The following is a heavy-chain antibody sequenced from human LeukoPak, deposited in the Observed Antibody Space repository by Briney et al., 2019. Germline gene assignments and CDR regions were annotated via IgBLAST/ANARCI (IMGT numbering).Heavy chain of an antibody. CDR2: INHSGST. CDR1: GGSFSGYY. D-gene: IGHD2-15*01. CDR3: ARVYCSGGSCYAYFDY. J-gene: IGHJ4*02. V-gene: IGHV4-34*01. Sequence: PSETLSLTCAVYGGSFSGYYWSWIRQPPGKGLEWIGEINHSGSTNYNPSLKSRVTISVDTSKNQFSLKLSSVTAADTAVYYCARVYCSGGSCYAYFDYWGQGTLSPSPQ.